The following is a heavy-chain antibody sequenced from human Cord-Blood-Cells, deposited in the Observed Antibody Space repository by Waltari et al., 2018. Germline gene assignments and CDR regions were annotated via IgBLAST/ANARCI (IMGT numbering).Heavy chain of an antibody. V-gene: IGHV3-23*01. Sequence: EVQLLESGGGLVQPAGSLRLSCAASGFSYSSYAMSWVRQAPGKGLEWVSAISGSGESTYYADSVKGRFTISSDNAKNTLYLQVNSLRAEDTAVYYCAKDSITPDYWGQGTLVTVSS. J-gene: IGHJ4*02. CDR1: GFSYSSYA. CDR2: ISGSGEST. CDR3: AKDSITPDY.